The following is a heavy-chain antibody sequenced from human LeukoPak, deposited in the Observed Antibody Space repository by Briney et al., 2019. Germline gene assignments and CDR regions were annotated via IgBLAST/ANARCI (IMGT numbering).Heavy chain of an antibody. J-gene: IGHJ4*02. D-gene: IGHD2-15*01. CDR3: AGTRGSLGPLNY. CDR1: GYTFTSYD. V-gene: IGHV1-8*01. CDR2: MNPNSGNT. Sequence: ASVKVSCKASGYTFTSYDINWVRQATGQGLEWMGWMNPNSGNTGYAQKFQGRVTMTRNTSISTAYMELSSLRSEDTAVYYCAGTRGSLGPLNYWGQGTLVTVSS.